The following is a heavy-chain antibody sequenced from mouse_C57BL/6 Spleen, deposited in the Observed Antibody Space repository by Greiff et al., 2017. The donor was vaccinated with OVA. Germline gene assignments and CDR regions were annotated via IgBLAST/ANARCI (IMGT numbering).Heavy chain of an antibody. V-gene: IGHV5-17*01. J-gene: IGHJ4*01. CDR1: GFTFSDYG. CDR3: ARREGDYAMDY. Sequence: DVKLVESGGGLVKPGGSLKLSCAASGFTFSDYGMHWVRQAPEKGLEWVAYISSGSSTIYYADTVKGRFTISRDNAKNTLFLQMTSLRSEGTAMYYCARREGDYAMDYWGQGTSVTVSS. CDR2: ISSGSSTI.